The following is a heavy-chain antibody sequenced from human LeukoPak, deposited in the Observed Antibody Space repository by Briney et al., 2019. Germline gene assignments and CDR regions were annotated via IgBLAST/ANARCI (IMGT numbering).Heavy chain of an antibody. CDR3: ARGPYYDFWSGYYVRGSFDY. CDR2: IWYDGSNK. Sequence: GGSLRLSCAASGFTFSSYGMHWVRQAPGKGLEWVAVIWYDGSNKYYADSVKGRFTISRDNSKNTLYLQMNSLRAEDTAVYYCARGPYYDFWSGYYVRGSFDYWGQGTLVTVSS. V-gene: IGHV3-33*01. CDR1: GFTFSSYG. D-gene: IGHD3-3*01. J-gene: IGHJ4*02.